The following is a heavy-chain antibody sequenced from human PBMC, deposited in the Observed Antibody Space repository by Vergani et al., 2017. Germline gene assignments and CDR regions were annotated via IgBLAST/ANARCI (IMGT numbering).Heavy chain of an antibody. CDR2: IYNSRNG. CDR3: ASGKYYSDSTSHFRGRYFDV. CDR1: GDSIISRSYY. V-gene: IGHV4-39*01. D-gene: IGHD3-16*01. Sequence: QMQLQESGPGLVKASETLSLTCTVSGDSIISRSYYWGWIRQPPGKGLEWIGSIYNSRNGDSSSSLKSRVTISADTSKNQFSLRLTSVTAADTAVYYWASGKYYSDSTSHFRGRYFDVWGRGTLVTVPS. J-gene: IGHJ2*01.